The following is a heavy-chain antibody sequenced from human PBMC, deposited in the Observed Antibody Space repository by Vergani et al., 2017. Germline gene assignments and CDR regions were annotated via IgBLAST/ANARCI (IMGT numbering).Heavy chain of an antibody. CDR2: IYYSGST. Sequence: QVQLQESGPGLVKPSQTLSLTCTVSGGSISSGDYYWSWIRQPPGTGLEWIGYIYYSGSTYYNPSLKSRVTISVDTSKNQFSLKLSSVTAADTAVYYCARAGIVGATYFDYWGQGTLVTVSS. CDR3: ARAGIVGATYFDY. V-gene: IGHV4-30-4*08. CDR1: GGSISSGDYY. J-gene: IGHJ4*02. D-gene: IGHD1-26*01.